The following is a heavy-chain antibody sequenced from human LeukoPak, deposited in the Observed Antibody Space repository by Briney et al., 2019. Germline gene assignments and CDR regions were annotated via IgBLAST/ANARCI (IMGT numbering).Heavy chain of an antibody. CDR2: ISSSSSYI. D-gene: IGHD3-22*01. CDR1: GFTFSSYS. CDR3: ARVRDDSSGYSYYYYGMDV. V-gene: IGHV3-21*01. J-gene: IGHJ6*02. Sequence: GGSLRLSCAASGFTFSSYSMNWVRQAPGRGLEWVSSISSSSSYIYYADSVKGRFTISRDNAKNSLYLQMNSLRAGDTAVYYCARVRDDSSGYSYYYYGMDVWGQGTTVTVSS.